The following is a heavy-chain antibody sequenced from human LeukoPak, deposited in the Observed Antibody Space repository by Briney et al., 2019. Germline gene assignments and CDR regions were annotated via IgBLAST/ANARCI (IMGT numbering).Heavy chain of an antibody. CDR3: AREAITIFGLVRTQTTKGPHRFDP. Sequence: ASVKVSCKASGHTFTSYHMRWVRQAPGQGLEWMGIINPSGGSTNYAQRFRGRVTMTRDMSTGTVYMELSSLTSEDTAVYYCAREAITIFGLVRTQTTKGPHRFDPWGQGTLVTVSS. CDR1: GHTFTSYH. V-gene: IGHV1-46*01. D-gene: IGHD3-3*01. CDR2: INPSGGST. J-gene: IGHJ5*02.